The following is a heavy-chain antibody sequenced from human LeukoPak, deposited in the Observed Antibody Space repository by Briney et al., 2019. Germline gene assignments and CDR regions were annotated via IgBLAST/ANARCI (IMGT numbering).Heavy chain of an antibody. D-gene: IGHD1-26*01. Sequence: GESLKISCKGSGYSFTSYWISWVRQAPGQGLEWMGWISAYNGNTNYAQKLQGRVTMTTDTFTSTAYMELRSLRSDDTAVYYCARARGRGSYYHWGQGTLVTVSS. CDR1: GYSFTSYW. CDR2: ISAYNGNT. V-gene: IGHV1-18*04. J-gene: IGHJ5*02. CDR3: ARARGRGSYYH.